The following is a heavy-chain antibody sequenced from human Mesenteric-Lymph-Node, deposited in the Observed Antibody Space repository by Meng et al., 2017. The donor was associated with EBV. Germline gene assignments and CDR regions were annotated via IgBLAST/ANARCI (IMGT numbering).Heavy chain of an antibody. CDR3: ARGEKGPVDY. Sequence: QGRLQQWGAGLLKPSETLSLTCAVYGGSFSGYYWSWIRQPPGKGLEWIGEINHSGSTNYNPSLKSRVTISVDTSKNQFSLKLSSVTAADTAVYYCARGEKGPVDYWGQGTLVTVSS. CDR1: GGSFSGYY. CDR2: INHSGST. V-gene: IGHV4-34*01. J-gene: IGHJ4*02.